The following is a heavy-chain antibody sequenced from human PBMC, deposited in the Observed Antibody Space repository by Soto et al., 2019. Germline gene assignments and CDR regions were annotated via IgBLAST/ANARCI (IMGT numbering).Heavy chain of an antibody. J-gene: IGHJ4*02. V-gene: IGHV3-33*01. CDR3: LRSGDYRSGSYWYFFDY. CDR2: IWYDGSNK. CDR1: GFTFSSYG. Sequence: GGSLRLSCAASGFTFSSYGMHWVRQAPGKGLEWVAVIWYDGSNKYYADSVKGRFTISRDNAKNTLYLQMNSLRAEDTALYYYLRSGDYRSGSYWYFFDYWGQGTQVTVSS. D-gene: IGHD3-10*01.